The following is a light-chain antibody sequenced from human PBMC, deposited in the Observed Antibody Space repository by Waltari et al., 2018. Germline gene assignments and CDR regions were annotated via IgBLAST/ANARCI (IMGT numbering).Light chain of an antibody. CDR1: QSVNSY. J-gene: IGKJ4*01. V-gene: IGKV3-11*01. CDR2: DTS. CDR3: QQRSNWPLT. Sequence: IVLPQSPATLSLSPGERATLPCRASQSVNSYLAWYQQKPGQAPRPLIYDTSNRVTGIPARFSGSGSGTDFILTISSLEPEDFAVYYCQQRSNWPLTFGGGTKVEIK.